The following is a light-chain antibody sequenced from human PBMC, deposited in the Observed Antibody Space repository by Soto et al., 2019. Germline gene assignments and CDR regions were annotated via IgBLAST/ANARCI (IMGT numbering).Light chain of an antibody. J-gene: IGKJ4*01. Sequence: DVPMTQSPSSLSAFVGDRVTITCRASQGIAPYLAWFQQKPGKVPKLLIYATSTLQSVVPSRFSGSGSGTDFTLTINSLHSEDVGTSYCQKYNSAPLSFGGGTKVQIK. CDR1: QGIAPY. V-gene: IGKV1-27*01. CDR3: QKYNSAPLS. CDR2: ATS.